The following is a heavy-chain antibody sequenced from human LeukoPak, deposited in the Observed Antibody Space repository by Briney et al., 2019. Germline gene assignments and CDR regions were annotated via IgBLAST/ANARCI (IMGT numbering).Heavy chain of an antibody. Sequence: GGSLRHSCAASGFTFSDYWMSWVRQAPGKGLEWVANIKHDGSEKYYVDSVKGRFTISRDNAKNSLYLQMNSLRVEDSAVYYCARANSLGYWGQGTLVTVSS. J-gene: IGHJ4*02. V-gene: IGHV3-7*01. D-gene: IGHD2/OR15-2a*01. CDR2: IKHDGSEK. CDR3: ARANSLGY. CDR1: GFTFSDYW.